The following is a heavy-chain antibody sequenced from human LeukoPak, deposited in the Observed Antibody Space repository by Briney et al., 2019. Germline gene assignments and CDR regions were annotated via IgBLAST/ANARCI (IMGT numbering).Heavy chain of an antibody. Sequence: GGSLRLFSAASGFTFSSYAMSWVRQAPGKGLEWVSAISGSGGSTYYADSVKGRFTISRDNSKNTLYLQMNSLRTEDTAVYYCAKDPIPRIAAAGTGSAYWGQGTLVTVSS. V-gene: IGHV3-23*01. CDR2: ISGSGGST. D-gene: IGHD6-13*01. CDR1: GFTFSSYA. J-gene: IGHJ4*02. CDR3: AKDPIPRIAAAGTGSAY.